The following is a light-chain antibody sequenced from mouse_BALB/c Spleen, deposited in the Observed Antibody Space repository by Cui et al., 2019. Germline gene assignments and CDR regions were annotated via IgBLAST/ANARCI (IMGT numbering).Light chain of an antibody. CDR1: SSVSY. CDR2: DTS. V-gene: IGKV4-55*01. Sequence: QIVLTQSPAIMSASPGEKVTMTCSASSSVSYMYWYQQKPGSSPRLLIYDTSNLASGVPVRFSGSGSGTSYSLTISRMEAEDAATYYCQQWSSYPFTLGSGTKLERK. J-gene: IGKJ4*01. CDR3: QQWSSYPFT.